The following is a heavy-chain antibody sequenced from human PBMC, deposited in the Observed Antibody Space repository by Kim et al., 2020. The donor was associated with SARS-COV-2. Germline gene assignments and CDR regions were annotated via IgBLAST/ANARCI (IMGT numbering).Heavy chain of an antibody. V-gene: IGHV1-3*01. J-gene: IGHJ4*02. Sequence: KEAQKVRGRVTVTRDTAASTAYMEVGSLRSEDTAVYYCAGDQTVVREFDYWGQGTLVTVAS. CDR3: AGDQTVVREFDY. D-gene: IGHD2-15*01.